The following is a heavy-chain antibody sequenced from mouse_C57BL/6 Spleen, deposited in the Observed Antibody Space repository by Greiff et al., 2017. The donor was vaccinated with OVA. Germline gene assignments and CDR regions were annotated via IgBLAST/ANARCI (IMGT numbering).Heavy chain of an antibody. V-gene: IGHV1-50*01. CDR3: ARGGITTVVAPFDY. CDR1: GYTFTSYW. J-gene: IGHJ2*01. Sequence: QVQLQQPGAELVKPGASVKLSCKASGYTFTSYWMQWVKQRPGQGLEWIGEIDPSASYTNYNQKFKGKATLTVDTSSSTAYMQLSSLTSEDSAVYYCARGGITTVVAPFDYWGQGTTLTVSS. D-gene: IGHD1-1*01. CDR2: IDPSASYT.